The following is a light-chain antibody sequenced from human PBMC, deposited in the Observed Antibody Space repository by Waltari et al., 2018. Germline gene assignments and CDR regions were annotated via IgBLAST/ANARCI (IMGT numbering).Light chain of an antibody. CDR2: DVS. J-gene: IGLJ2*01. Sequence: QSGLTQPASVSGSPGQSITISCTGTRSAIGYYNFVSWYQQHPGKAPKPVIFDVSRWPAGVSHRFSGSKSGNTASLTISGLQAEDEAAYYCASDTSANTVLFGGGTKVTVL. V-gene: IGLV2-14*03. CDR1: RSAIGYYNF. CDR3: ASDTSANTVL.